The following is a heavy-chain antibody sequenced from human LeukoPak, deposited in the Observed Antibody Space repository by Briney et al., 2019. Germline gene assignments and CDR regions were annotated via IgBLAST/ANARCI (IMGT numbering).Heavy chain of an antibody. D-gene: IGHD3-22*01. CDR3: AKSLFGSSGYSR. V-gene: IGHV3-30*18. CDR1: GFTFSTYS. Sequence: PGGSLRLSCAASGFTFSTYSMNWVRQAPGKGLEWVAVISYDGSNKYYADSVKGRFTISRDNSKNTLYLQMNSLRAEDTAVYYCAKSLFGSSGYSRWGQGTLVTVSS. J-gene: IGHJ4*02. CDR2: ISYDGSNK.